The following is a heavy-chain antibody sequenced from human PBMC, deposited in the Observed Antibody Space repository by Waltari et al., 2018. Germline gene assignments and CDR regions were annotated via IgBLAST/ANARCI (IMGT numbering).Heavy chain of an antibody. J-gene: IGHJ2*01. CDR2: IYHSGST. CDR1: GYSISSGYY. D-gene: IGHD3-10*01. CDR3: ARAGSGSYYPTDWYFDL. Sequence: QVQLQESGPGLVKPSETLSLTCAVSGYSISSGYYWGWIRPPPGKGLEWIGSIYHSGSTYYNPSLKSRVTISVDTSKNQFSLKLSSVIAADTAVYYCARAGSGSYYPTDWYFDLWGRGTLVTVSS. V-gene: IGHV4-38-2*01.